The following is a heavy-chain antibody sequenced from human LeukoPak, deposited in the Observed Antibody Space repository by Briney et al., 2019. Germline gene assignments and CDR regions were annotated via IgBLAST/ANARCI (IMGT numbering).Heavy chain of an antibody. D-gene: IGHD2-2*01. CDR1: GYTFTGYY. CDR2: INPNSGGT. J-gene: IGHJ3*02. Sequence: ASVKVSCKASGYTFTGYYMHGVRQAPGQGLEWMGWINPNSGGTNYAQKFQGRVTMTRDTSISTAYMELSRLRSDDTAVYYCAISIVVVPAAWTDAFDIWGQGTMVTVSS. V-gene: IGHV1-2*02. CDR3: AISIVVVPAAWTDAFDI.